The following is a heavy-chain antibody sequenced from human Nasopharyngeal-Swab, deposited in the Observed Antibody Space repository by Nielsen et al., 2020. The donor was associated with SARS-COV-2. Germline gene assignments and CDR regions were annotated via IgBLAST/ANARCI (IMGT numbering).Heavy chain of an antibody. Sequence: SETLSLTCTVSGGSISSGSYYWSWIRQPAGKVLEWIGRIYTSGSTNYNPSLKSRVTISVDTSKNQFSLKLSSVTAADTAVYYCARWGTVGGKYYYYYMDVWGKGTTVTVSS. D-gene: IGHD4-23*01. V-gene: IGHV4-61*02. CDR1: GGSISSGSYY. CDR3: ARWGTVGGKYYYYYMDV. J-gene: IGHJ6*03. CDR2: IYTSGST.